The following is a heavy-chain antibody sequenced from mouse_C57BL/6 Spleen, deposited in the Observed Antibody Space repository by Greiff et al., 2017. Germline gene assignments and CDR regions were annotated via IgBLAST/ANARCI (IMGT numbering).Heavy chain of an antibody. Sequence: QVQLQQSGAELVKPGASVKISCKASGYAFSSYWMNWVKQRPGKGLEWIGQIYPGDGDTNYNGKFKGKATLTADKSSSTAYMQLSSLTSEDSAVSFCARERDSGQGDYYAMDYWGQGTSVTVSS. V-gene: IGHV1-80*01. D-gene: IGHD3-3*01. CDR3: ARERDSGQGDYYAMDY. CDR2: IYPGDGDT. J-gene: IGHJ4*01. CDR1: GYAFSSYW.